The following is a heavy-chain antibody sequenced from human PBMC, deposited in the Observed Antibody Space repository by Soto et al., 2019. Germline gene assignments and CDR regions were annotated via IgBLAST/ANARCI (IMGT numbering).Heavy chain of an antibody. Sequence: GGSLRLSCAASGFTFSDYYMSWIRQAPGKGLEWVSYYVDSVKGRFTISRDNAKNSLYLQMNSLRAEDTAVYYCARDHYYYGSGPLRGWFDPWGQGTLVTVSS. V-gene: IGHV3-11*06. CDR1: GFTFSDYY. J-gene: IGHJ5*02. D-gene: IGHD3-10*01. CDR3: ARDHYYYGSGPLRGWFDP.